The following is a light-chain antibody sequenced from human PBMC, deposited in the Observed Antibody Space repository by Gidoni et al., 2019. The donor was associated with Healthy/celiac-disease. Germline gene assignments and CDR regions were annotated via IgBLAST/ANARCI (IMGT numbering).Light chain of an antibody. CDR1: QSISSY. V-gene: IGKV1-39*01. Sequence: DIQMTQSPSSLSASVGDRVTITCRASQSISSYLNWYQQKPGKAPKLLIYAASSLQSGVTSRFSGSGSGTDFTLTISSLQPEDFATYYCQQSYSTLLRTFGQGTKLEIK. CDR3: QQSYSTLLRT. CDR2: AAS. J-gene: IGKJ2*01.